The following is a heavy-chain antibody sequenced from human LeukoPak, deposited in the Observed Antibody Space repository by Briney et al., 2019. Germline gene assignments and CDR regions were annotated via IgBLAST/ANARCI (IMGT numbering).Heavy chain of an antibody. CDR2: IKSKTDGGTT. V-gene: IGHV3-15*01. Sequence: GGSLRLSCAASGYTFSNAWMSWVRQAPGKGLEWVGRIKSKTDGGTTDYAAPVKGRFTISRDGSKNTLYLQMNSLKTEDTAVYYCTTAIIVVVPAAMGRLYYFDYWGQGTLVTVSS. CDR3: TTAIIVVVPAAMGRLYYFDY. D-gene: IGHD2-2*01. CDR1: GYTFSNAW. J-gene: IGHJ4*02.